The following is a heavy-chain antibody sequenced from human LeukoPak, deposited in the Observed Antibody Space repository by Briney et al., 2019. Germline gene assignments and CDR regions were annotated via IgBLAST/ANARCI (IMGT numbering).Heavy chain of an antibody. CDR3: ARGGGIVGASNRYYYYYMDV. V-gene: IGHV3-9*01. Sequence: GGSLRLSCAASGFTFDDYAMHWVRQTPGKGLEWVSGINWNSGSIDYADSVKGRFTISRDNAKNSLYLQMNNLRAGDTALYYCARGGGIVGASNRYYYYYMDVWGKGTTVTISS. CDR2: INWNSGSI. CDR1: GFTFDDYA. D-gene: IGHD1-26*01. J-gene: IGHJ6*03.